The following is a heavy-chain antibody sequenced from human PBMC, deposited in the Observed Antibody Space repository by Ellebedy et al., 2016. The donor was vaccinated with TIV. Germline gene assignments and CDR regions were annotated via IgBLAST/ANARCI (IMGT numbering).Heavy chain of an antibody. CDR2: ISWDGDII. D-gene: IGHD7-27*01. CDR3: AKDQTGGGFDN. J-gene: IGHJ4*02. V-gene: IGHV3-43*01. CDR1: GFSFEDTT. Sequence: PGGSLRLSCATSGFSFEDTTMHWVRQAPGKGLEWVSLISWDGDIIYYADSVKGRFTISRDNSKNSLYLQMNSLRTEDTALYFCAKDQTGGGFDNWGQGTVVTVSS.